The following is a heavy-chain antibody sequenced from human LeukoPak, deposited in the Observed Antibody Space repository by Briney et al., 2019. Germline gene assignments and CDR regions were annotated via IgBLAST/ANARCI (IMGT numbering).Heavy chain of an antibody. Sequence: SETLSLTCTVSGASISSWYWSWIRQPPGKGLEWIGYIYGSGNTNYNPSLKSRVTMSIDTSKNQFSLKLSSVTAADTAVYYCARLPFGPAGGLWFYFDYWGQGTLVTVSS. CDR3: ARLPFGPAGGLWFYFDY. V-gene: IGHV4-59*08. D-gene: IGHD3-16*02. J-gene: IGHJ4*02. CDR2: IYGSGNT. CDR1: GASISSWY.